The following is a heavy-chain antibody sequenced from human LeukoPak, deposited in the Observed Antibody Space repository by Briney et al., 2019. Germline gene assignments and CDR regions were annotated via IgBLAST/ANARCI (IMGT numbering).Heavy chain of an antibody. V-gene: IGHV3-30-3*01. D-gene: IGHD6-13*01. Sequence: GGSLRLSCAASGFTFSTYAMYWVRQAPGMGLEWVAVVSSDANNAYYADSVKGRFTISRDNSKNTLFLRMNSLRADDTAVYYCARDTYSGSWSPLIYWGQGTLVTVSS. CDR3: ARDTYSGSWSPLIY. J-gene: IGHJ4*02. CDR1: GFTFSTYA. CDR2: VSSDANNA.